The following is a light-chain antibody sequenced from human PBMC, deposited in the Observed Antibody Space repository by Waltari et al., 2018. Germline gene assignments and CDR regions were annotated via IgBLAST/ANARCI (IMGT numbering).Light chain of an antibody. Sequence: EIVLRQCPGTLSLSPGERATLSCRASQSVSSSYLAWYQQKPGQAPRLIIYGASSRATAIPDRFSGSRSGTDFTLTISRLEPEDFAVYYCQQYGSSPLTFGGGTKVELK. CDR3: QQYGSSPLT. V-gene: IGKV3-20*01. CDR2: GAS. CDR1: QSVSSSY. J-gene: IGKJ4*01.